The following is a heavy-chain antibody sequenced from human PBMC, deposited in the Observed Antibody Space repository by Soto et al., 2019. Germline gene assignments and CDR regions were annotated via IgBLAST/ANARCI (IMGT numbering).Heavy chain of an antibody. CDR1: GFSLSTSGVG. J-gene: IGHJ4*02. V-gene: IGHV2-5*02. CDR3: AHRQITGQKERYFDY. D-gene: IGHD1-20*01. Sequence: SGPTLVKPTQTLTLTCTFSGFSLSTSGVGVGWIRQPPGKALEWLALIYWDDDKRYSPSLKSRLTITKDTSKNQVVLTMTNMDPVDTATYYCAHRQITGQKERYFDYWGQGTLVTVSS. CDR2: IYWDDDK.